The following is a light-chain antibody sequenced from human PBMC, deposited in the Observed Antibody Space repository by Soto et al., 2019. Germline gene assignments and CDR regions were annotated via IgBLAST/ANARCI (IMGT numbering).Light chain of an antibody. CDR1: QSVAGSY. V-gene: IGKV3-20*01. CDR3: QQYGVSPRT. Sequence: EIMLTQSPVTLSLSPGEGATLSCRASQSVAGSYLAWYQQKPGRTPRLLIYGASSRATGIPDRFSGSGSGTEFTLTITRLEPEDFAVYYCQQYGVSPRTFGQGTKVDIK. J-gene: IGKJ1*01. CDR2: GAS.